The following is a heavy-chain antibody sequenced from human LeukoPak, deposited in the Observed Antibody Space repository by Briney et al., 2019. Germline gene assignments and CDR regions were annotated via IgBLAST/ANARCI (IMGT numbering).Heavy chain of an antibody. V-gene: IGHV3-21*01. J-gene: IGHJ4*02. Sequence: GGSLRLSCAASGFTFSSYSMNWVRQAPGKGLEWVSSISSSSSYIYYADSVKGRFTISRDNAKNSLYLQMNSLRAEDTAVYYCARGVYSSSSGFDYWGQGTLVTVSS. CDR3: ARGVYSSSSGFDY. CDR2: ISSSSSYI. CDR1: GFTFSSYS. D-gene: IGHD6-6*01.